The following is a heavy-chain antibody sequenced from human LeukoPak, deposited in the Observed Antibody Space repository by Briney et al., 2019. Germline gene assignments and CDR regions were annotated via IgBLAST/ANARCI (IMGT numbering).Heavy chain of an antibody. CDR3: ARALYNHGWYPDYFDY. Sequence: GGSLRLSCAASGFTFSDYWMGWVRQAPGQGLEWVANIKADGYDKYYVDSLKGRFTISRDNAENSLYLQMDTLRPEDTAVFYCARALYNHGWYPDYFDYWGQGTLVTVSS. D-gene: IGHD6-19*01. J-gene: IGHJ4*02. CDR1: GFTFSDYW. CDR2: IKADGYDK. V-gene: IGHV3-7*01.